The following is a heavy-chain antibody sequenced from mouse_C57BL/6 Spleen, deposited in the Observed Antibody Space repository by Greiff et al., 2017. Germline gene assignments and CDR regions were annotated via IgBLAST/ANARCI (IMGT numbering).Heavy chain of an antibody. J-gene: IGHJ2*01. V-gene: IGHV1-53*01. CDR2: INPSNGGT. Sequence: QVQLKQPGTELVKPGASVKLSCKASGYTFTSYWMHWVKQRPGQGLEWIGNINPSNGGTNYNEKFKSKDTLTVDKSSSTAYMQLSSLTSEDSAVYYCARSNPYYYGSSYNFDYWGQGTTLTVAS. CDR3: ARSNPYYYGSSYNFDY. CDR1: GYTFTSYW. D-gene: IGHD1-1*01.